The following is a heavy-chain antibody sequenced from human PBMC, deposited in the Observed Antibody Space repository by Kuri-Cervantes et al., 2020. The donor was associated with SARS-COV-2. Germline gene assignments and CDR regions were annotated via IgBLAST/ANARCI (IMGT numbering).Heavy chain of an antibody. CDR1: GYTFTGYS. V-gene: IGHV1-2*04. CDR3: ARGPAITIFGVLRGRENWFDP. Sequence: ASVKVSCKDSGYTFTGYSVHWIRQAPGEGLEWMGCINPKSGGTNYAQKFQGWVTMTRETSISTAYMELSRLRSDDTAVYYCARGPAITIFGVLRGRENWFDPWGQGTLVTVSS. CDR2: INPKSGGT. D-gene: IGHD3-3*01. J-gene: IGHJ5*02.